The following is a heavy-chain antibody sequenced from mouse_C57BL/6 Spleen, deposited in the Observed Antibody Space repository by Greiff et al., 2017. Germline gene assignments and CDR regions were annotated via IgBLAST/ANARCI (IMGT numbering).Heavy chain of an antibody. D-gene: IGHD1-1*01. Sequence: EVQLVESGGGLVKPGGSLKLSCAASGFTFSSYAMSWVRQTPEKRLEWVATISDGGSYTYYQDNLKGRFTISRDNAKNNLYLQMSHLKSENTAMYYCARDRPRSSYFDVWGTGTTVTVSS. CDR3: ARDRPRSSYFDV. J-gene: IGHJ1*03. CDR1: GFTFSSYA. V-gene: IGHV5-4*01. CDR2: ISDGGSYT.